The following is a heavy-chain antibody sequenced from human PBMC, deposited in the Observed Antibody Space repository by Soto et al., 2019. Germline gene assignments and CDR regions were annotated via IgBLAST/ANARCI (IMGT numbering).Heavy chain of an antibody. V-gene: IGHV3-48*02. D-gene: IGHD2-15*01. Sequence: PVGSLRLSCEGSGFTFSAYAMNWVRQAPGKGLEWVSYISSRSGTLYYADSVKGRFTISRDNAKNSVYLQVSNLRDEDTAVYYCARDWDIVILSVPIPNYNYGMDVWGQGTTVTVSS. CDR3: ARDWDIVILSVPIPNYNYGMDV. CDR1: GFTFSAYA. J-gene: IGHJ6*02. CDR2: ISSRSGTL.